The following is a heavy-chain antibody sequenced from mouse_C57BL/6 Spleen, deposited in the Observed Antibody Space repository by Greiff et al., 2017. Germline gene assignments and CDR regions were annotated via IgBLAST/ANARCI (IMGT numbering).Heavy chain of an antibody. Sequence: EVKLVESGGGLVKPGGSLKLSCAASGFTFSDYGMHWVRQAPEKGLEWVAYISSGSSTIYYADTVKGRFTISRDNAKNTLFLQMTSLRSEDTAMYYCARLLVYAMDYWGQGTSVTVSS. D-gene: IGHD2-2*01. J-gene: IGHJ4*01. CDR1: GFTFSDYG. CDR3: ARLLVYAMDY. V-gene: IGHV5-17*01. CDR2: ISSGSSTI.